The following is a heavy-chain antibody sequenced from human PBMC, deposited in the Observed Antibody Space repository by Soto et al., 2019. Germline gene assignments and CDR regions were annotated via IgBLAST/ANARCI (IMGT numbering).Heavy chain of an antibody. CDR3: ARDKLSGFGSSSWSNTYGMDV. Sequence: SETLSLTCTVSGGPISSYYWSWIRQPPGKGLEWIGYIYYSGSTNYNPSLKSRVTMSVDTSKNQFSLKLSSVTAADTAVYYCARDKLSGFGSSSWSNTYGMDVWGQGTTVTVSS. V-gene: IGHV4-59*12. J-gene: IGHJ6*02. CDR2: IYYSGST. CDR1: GGPISSYY. D-gene: IGHD6-13*01.